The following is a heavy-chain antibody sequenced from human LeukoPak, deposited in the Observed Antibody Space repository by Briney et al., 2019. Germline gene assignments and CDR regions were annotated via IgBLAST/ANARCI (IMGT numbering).Heavy chain of an antibody. Sequence: ASVKVSCKASGYSFTGYYMHWVRQAPGEGLEWMGWINPNSGGTKYAQKFQGRVTMTRDTSINTAYMEVRRLTSDDTAVYYCARERGTLAVAGDAFDIWGQGTMVTVSS. V-gene: IGHV1-2*02. CDR3: ARERGTLAVAGDAFDI. CDR1: GYSFTGYY. CDR2: INPNSGGT. D-gene: IGHD6-19*01. J-gene: IGHJ3*02.